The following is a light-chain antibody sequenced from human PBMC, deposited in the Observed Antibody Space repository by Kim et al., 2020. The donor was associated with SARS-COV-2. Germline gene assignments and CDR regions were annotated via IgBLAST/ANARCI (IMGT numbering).Light chain of an antibody. CDR1: QSVSTKY. CDR2: GSS. V-gene: IGKV3-20*01. Sequence: EILLTQSPGTLSLSPGERATLPCRASQSVSTKYLSWYQLKPGHAPRLLIYGSSRRATGIPDRFSGSGSGTDFTLTISRLEPEDFAMYFCQQYSSLPRTVGQGTKVDIK. J-gene: IGKJ1*01. CDR3: QQYSSLPRT.